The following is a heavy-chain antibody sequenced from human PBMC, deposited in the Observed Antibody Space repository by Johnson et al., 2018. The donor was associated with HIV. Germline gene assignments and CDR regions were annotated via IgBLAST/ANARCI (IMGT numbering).Heavy chain of an antibody. J-gene: IGHJ3*02. V-gene: IGHV3-53*01. Sequence: VQLVESGGGLIQPGGSLRLSCAASGFTVSTNYMSWIRQAPGKGLEWVSVIYSGDTTYYAGSVKGRFTISRDNSKNTLYLQMNSLKIEDTAVYYCATVVVITQDAFDIWGQGTMVTVSS. CDR2: IYSGDTT. CDR1: GFTVSTNY. CDR3: ATVVVITQDAFDI. D-gene: IGHD3-22*01.